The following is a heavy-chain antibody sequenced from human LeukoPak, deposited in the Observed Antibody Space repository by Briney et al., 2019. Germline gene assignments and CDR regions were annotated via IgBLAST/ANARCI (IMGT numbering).Heavy chain of an antibody. Sequence: EASVKVSCKASGYTFTSYYMHWVRQAPGQGLEWMGWINPNSGGTNYTQKFQGRVTMTRDTSISTAYMELSRLRSDDTAVYYCARKGSGSYTDYWGQGTLVTVSS. D-gene: IGHD3-10*01. CDR2: INPNSGGT. V-gene: IGHV1-2*02. J-gene: IGHJ4*02. CDR3: ARKGSGSYTDY. CDR1: GYTFTSYY.